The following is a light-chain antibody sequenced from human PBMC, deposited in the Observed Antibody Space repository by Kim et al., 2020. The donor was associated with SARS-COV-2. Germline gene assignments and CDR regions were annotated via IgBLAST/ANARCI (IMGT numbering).Light chain of an antibody. CDR2: DAS. J-gene: IGKJ2*01. CDR1: QRVSSY. CDR3: QQHSNWPPYT. V-gene: IGKV3-11*01. Sequence: LAPGESSTLSCRASQRVSSYLAWYQQKPGQAPRLLIYDASNRATGIPARFSSSGSGTDFTLTISSLEPEDFAVYYCQQHSNWPPYTFGQGTKLEI.